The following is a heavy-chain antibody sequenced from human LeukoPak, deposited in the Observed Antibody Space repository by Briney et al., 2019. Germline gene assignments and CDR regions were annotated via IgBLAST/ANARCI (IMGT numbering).Heavy chain of an antibody. CDR3: TRVSDDGSCHRAFHY. J-gene: IGHJ4*02. Sequence: GGSLRLSCAASGFTFSSYCMSWVRQAPGTGLEWVATIKQDESEKYYADSVKGRFTISRDNAKNSLYLQMNGLRAEDTAVYYCTRVSDDGSCHRAFHYWGQGTLVTVSS. V-gene: IGHV3-7*05. D-gene: IGHD3-22*01. CDR2: IKQDESEK. CDR1: GFTFSSYC.